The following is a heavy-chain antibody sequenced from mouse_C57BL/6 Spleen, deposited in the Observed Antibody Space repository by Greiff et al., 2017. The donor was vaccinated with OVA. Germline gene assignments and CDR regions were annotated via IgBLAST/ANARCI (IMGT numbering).Heavy chain of an antibody. J-gene: IGHJ2*02. CDR1: GYTFTSYW. V-gene: IGHV1-61*01. D-gene: IGHD1-1*01. CDR2: IYPSDSET. CDR3: ERGSNDY. Sequence: VQLQQPGAELVRPGSSVKLSCKASGYTFTSYWMDWVKQRPGQGLEWIGNIYPSDSETHYNPQFKDKATLTVDKSSSTAYMQLSSLTSEDTAVYDCERGSNDYWGQGTSLTVSS.